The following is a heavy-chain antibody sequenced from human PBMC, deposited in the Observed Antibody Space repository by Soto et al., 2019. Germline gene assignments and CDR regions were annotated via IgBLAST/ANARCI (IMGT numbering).Heavy chain of an antibody. D-gene: IGHD2-15*01. CDR1: DGSFSGYY. CDR2: INHSGST. CDR3: ARSQPRIGYCSGGSCYTAWSYYYGMDV. Sequence: SETLSLTCAVYDGSFSGYYWSWIRQPPGKGLEWIGEINHSGSTNYNPSLKSRVTVSVDTSKNQFSLKLSSVTAADTAVYYCARSQPRIGYCSGGSCYTAWSYYYGMDVWGQGTTVTVSS. V-gene: IGHV4-34*01. J-gene: IGHJ6*02.